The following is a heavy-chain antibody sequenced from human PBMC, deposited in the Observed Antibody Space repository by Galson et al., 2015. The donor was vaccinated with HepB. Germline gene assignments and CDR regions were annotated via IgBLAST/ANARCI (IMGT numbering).Heavy chain of an antibody. D-gene: IGHD6-19*01. CDR3: ARGVIEVSGTPSNLHHYYHGMDV. J-gene: IGHJ6*02. CDR2: IWYDGRNK. V-gene: IGHV3-33*01. CDR1: GFIFSSFG. Sequence: SLRLSCAASGFIFSSFGMHWVRQAPGKGLEWVAVIWYDGRNKYYVDSVKGRFTISRDNSKNTLYLQMNNLRAEDTAMYYCARGVIEVSGTPSNLHHYYHGMDVWGQGTTVTVSS.